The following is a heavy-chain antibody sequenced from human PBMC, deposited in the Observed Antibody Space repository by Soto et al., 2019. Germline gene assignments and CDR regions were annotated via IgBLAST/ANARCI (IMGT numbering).Heavy chain of an antibody. CDR3: AHLYDSSGYCAY. D-gene: IGHD3-22*01. Sequence: QITLKESGPTLVKPTQTLTLTCTFSGFSLSTSGVGVGWIRQPPGKALEWLALIYWDDDKRYSPTLKSRLTXXKXPYKNQVVLTMTNVDPVDTATYYCAHLYDSSGYCAYWGQGTLVTVSS. CDR2: IYWDDDK. CDR1: GFSLSTSGVG. J-gene: IGHJ4*02. V-gene: IGHV2-5*02.